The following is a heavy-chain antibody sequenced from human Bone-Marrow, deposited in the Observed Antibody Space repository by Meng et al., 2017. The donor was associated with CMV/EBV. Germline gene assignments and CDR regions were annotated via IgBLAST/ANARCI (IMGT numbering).Heavy chain of an antibody. D-gene: IGHD3-3*01. J-gene: IGHJ6*02. Sequence: PSVKVSCKASGYTFTSYYMHWVRQAPGQGLEWMGIINPSGGSTSYAQKFQGRVTMTRDTSTSTVYMELSSLRSEDTAVYYCARERITIFGGYGMDVWGQGTTVTVSS. CDR3: ARERITIFGGYGMDV. CDR1: GYTFTSYY. CDR2: INPSGGST. V-gene: IGHV1-46*01.